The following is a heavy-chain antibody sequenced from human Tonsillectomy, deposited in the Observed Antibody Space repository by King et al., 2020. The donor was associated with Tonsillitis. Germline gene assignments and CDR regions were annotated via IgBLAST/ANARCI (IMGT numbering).Heavy chain of an antibody. CDR1: GFTFTRYW. D-gene: IGHD2-2*01. CDR2: IKQDGSEK. Sequence: DVQLVESGGGLVQPGGSLRLSCAASGFTFTRYWMTWVRQAPGKGLEWVANIKQDGSEKYYVDSVKGRFTISRDSAKNSLYLQMSSLRADDTAVYYCARHQLPNIDFWGQGTLVTVSS. CDR3: ARHQLPNIDF. V-gene: IGHV3-7*01. J-gene: IGHJ4*02.